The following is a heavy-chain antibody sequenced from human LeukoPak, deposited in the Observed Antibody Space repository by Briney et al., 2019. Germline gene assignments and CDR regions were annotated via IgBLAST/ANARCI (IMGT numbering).Heavy chain of an antibody. Sequence: SETLSLTCAVYGGFFSAYYWSWLRQPPGKGLEWIGEINHSGSTNYDPSLKSRVTISVDTSKNQFSLKLSSVTAADTAVYYCARTTVTTDDAFDIWGQGTMVTVSS. D-gene: IGHD4-11*01. CDR3: ARTTVTTDDAFDI. CDR1: GGFFSAYY. V-gene: IGHV4-34*01. CDR2: INHSGST. J-gene: IGHJ3*02.